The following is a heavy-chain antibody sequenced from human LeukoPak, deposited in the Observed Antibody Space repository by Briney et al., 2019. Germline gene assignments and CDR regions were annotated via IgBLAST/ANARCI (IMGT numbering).Heavy chain of an antibody. Sequence: SETLSLTCAVSGGSISSSDWWSWVRQSPVKGLEWIGEIYLYGTTNYNPSFTSRVTMSVDRSRNQFSLKLTSVTAADTAVYYCARQKWEQQGRDYYFNGLDVWGPGTTVIVSS. CDR2: IYLYGTT. CDR1: GGSISSSDW. V-gene: IGHV4-4*02. D-gene: IGHD1/OR15-1a*01. J-gene: IGHJ6*02. CDR3: ARQKWEQQGRDYYFNGLDV.